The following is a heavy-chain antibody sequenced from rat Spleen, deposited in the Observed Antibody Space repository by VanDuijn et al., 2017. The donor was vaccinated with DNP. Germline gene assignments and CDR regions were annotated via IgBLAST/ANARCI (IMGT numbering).Heavy chain of an antibody. V-gene: IGHV2-41*01. CDR3: ASTLVNYGTYGYYAMDA. CDR2: IWNTGGT. CDR1: GFSLTGYN. Sequence: QVQLKESGPGLVQPSQTLSLTCTVAGFSLTGYNVHWVRQPPGKGLEWMGIIWNTGGTRYNSALKSRLTIIKDTSKSQVFLKMNNLQTEDTATYYCASTLVNYGTYGYYAMDAWGQGTSVTVSS. J-gene: IGHJ4*01. D-gene: IGHD1-3*01.